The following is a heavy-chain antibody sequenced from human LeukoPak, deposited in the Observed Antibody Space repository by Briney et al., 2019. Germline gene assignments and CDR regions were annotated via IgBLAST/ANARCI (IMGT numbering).Heavy chain of an antibody. V-gene: IGHV1-69*13. Sequence: ASVKVSCKAPGGTFSSSGISWVRQAPGQGLEWLGGILPFFTSNYAQKFQGRVTITADESTSTAYLEPRSLRSEDTAAYYCATYPRAESSVNMDVWGQGTTVTVSS. CDR2: ILPFFTS. CDR3: ATYPRAESSVNMDV. D-gene: IGHD3-22*01. CDR1: GGTFSSSG. J-gene: IGHJ6*02.